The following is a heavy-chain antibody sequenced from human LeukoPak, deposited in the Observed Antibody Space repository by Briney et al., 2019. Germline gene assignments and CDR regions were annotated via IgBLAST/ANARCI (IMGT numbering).Heavy chain of an antibody. J-gene: IGHJ4*02. CDR1: GFTFSSYA. CDR2: ISYDGSNK. D-gene: IGHD1/OR15-1a*01. V-gene: IGHV3-30-3*01. CDR3: ATSRSFDY. Sequence: GGSLRLSCAASGFTFSSYAMHWVRQAPGKGLEWVAVISYDGSNKYYADSVKGRFTISRDNSKNTLYLQMNSLRAEDTAVYYCATSRSFDYWGQGTLVTVSS.